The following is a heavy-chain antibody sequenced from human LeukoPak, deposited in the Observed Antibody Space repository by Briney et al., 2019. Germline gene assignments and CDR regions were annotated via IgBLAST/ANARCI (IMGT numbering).Heavy chain of an antibody. D-gene: IGHD5-12*01. CDR3: ARDPNSGYDYFDY. J-gene: IGHJ4*02. V-gene: IGHV4-61*02. CDR2: IYTSGST. CDR1: GGSISSGSYY. Sequence: SETLSLTCTVSGGSISSGSYYWSWIRQPAGKGLEWIGRIYTSGSTNYNSSLKSRVTISVDTSKNQFSLKLSSVTAADTAVYYCARDPNSGYDYFDYWGQGTLVTVSS.